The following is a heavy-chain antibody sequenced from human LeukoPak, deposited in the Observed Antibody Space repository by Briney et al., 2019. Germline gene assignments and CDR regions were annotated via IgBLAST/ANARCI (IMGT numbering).Heavy chain of an antibody. CDR1: GFTFSDYY. V-gene: IGHV3-11*04. J-gene: IGHJ4*02. Sequence: PGGSLRLSCAASGFTFSDYYMSWIRQAPGKGLEWVSYISSSGSTIYCADSVKGRFTISRDNAKNSLYLQMNSLRAEDTAVYYCARDSRRIAAAGGPGYWGQGTLVTVSS. CDR3: ARDSRRIAAAGGPGY. CDR2: ISSSGSTI. D-gene: IGHD6-13*01.